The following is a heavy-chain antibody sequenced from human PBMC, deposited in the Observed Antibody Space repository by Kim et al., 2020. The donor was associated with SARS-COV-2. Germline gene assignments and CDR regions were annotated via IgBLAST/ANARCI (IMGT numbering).Heavy chain of an antibody. CDR1: GFTFSSYA. V-gene: IGHV3-23*01. CDR2: ISGSGGST. D-gene: IGHD6-13*01. J-gene: IGHJ4*02. Sequence: GGSLRLSCAASGFTFSSYAMSWVRQAPGKGLEWVSAISGSGGSTYYADSVKGRFTISRDNSKNTLYLQMNSLRAEDTAVYYCAKDHDGIAAAGSTNDYWGQGPLVTVSS. CDR3: AKDHDGIAAAGSTNDY.